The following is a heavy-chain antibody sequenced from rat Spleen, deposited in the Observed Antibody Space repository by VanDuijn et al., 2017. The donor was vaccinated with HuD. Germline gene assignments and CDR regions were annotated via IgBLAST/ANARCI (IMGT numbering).Heavy chain of an antibody. D-gene: IGHD1-2*01. V-gene: IGHV5-46*01. CDR2: ITSGGSNT. J-gene: IGHJ4*01. CDR1: GFTFSSFA. CDR3: GKDMNYYSTYPFYVMGA. Sequence: EVQLVESGGGLVQPGGSLKLSCAASGFTFSSFAMAWVRQAPKKGLEWVATITSGGSNTYYPDSVKGRFTISRDNAKSTLYLQMNSLRSEDTATYYCGKDMNYYSTYPFYVMGAWGQGASVTVSS.